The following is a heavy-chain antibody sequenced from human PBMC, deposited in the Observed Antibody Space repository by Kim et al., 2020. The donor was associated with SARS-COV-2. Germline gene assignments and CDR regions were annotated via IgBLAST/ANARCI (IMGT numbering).Heavy chain of an antibody. D-gene: IGHD3-22*01. CDR2: IYYSGST. J-gene: IGHJ6*02. V-gene: IGHV4-59*13. CDR3: ASSPRGYYDSSGYFTRFGYYYYYGMDV. CDR1: GGSISSYY. Sequence: SETLSLTCTVSGGSISSYYWSWIRQPPGKGLEWIGYIYYSGSTNYNPSLKSRVTISVDTSKNQFSLKLSSVTAADTAVYYCASSPRGYYDSSGYFTRFGYYYYYGMDVWGQGTTVTVSS.